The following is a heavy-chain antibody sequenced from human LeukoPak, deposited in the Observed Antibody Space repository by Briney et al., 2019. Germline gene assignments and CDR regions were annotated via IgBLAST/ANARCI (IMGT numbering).Heavy chain of an antibody. V-gene: IGHV1-3*01. J-gene: IGHJ6*02. CDR1: GYTFTSYA. D-gene: IGHD6-19*01. CDR3: ARGRQWLGYYYYYGMDV. Sequence: ASVKVSCKASGYTFTSYAMHWVRQAPGQRLEWMGWINAGNGNTKYSQKFQGRVTITRDTSASTAYTELSSLRSEDTAVYYCARGRQWLGYYYYYGMDVWGQGTTVTVSS. CDR2: INAGNGNT.